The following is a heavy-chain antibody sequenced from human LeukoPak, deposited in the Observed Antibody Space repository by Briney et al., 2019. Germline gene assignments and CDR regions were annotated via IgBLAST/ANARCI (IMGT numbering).Heavy chain of an antibody. Sequence: SQTLSLTCTVSGGSISSGDYYWSWIRQPPGKGLEWLGYIYYSGSTYYNPSLKSRVTISVDTSKNQFSLKLSSVTAADTAVYYCARGRDYGDYYYYYGLDVWGQGTTVTVSS. CDR1: GGSISSGDYY. CDR3: ARGRDYGDYYYYYGLDV. J-gene: IGHJ6*02. D-gene: IGHD4-17*01. V-gene: IGHV4-30-4*01. CDR2: IYYSGST.